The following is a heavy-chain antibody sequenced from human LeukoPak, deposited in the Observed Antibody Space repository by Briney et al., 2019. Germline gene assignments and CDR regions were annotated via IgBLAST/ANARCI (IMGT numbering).Heavy chain of an antibody. CDR3: VRHRTASDY. D-gene: IGHD1-1*01. J-gene: IGHJ4*02. Sequence: GGSLRLSCAASGFTFTNYWMSWVRQAPGKGLEWVASIKRDASEKYYVDSVKGRFTISRDNSKNSLYLEMSSLRAEDTAVYYCVRHRTASDYWGQGALVTVSS. CDR1: GFTFTNYW. V-gene: IGHV3-7*01. CDR2: IKRDASEK.